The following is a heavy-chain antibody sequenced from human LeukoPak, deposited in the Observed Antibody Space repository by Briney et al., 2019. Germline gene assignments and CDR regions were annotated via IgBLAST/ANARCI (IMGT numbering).Heavy chain of an antibody. CDR1: GGSISSYY. CDR3: AREPGYSSSWYRFPYYFDY. Sequence: PSETLSLTCTVSGGSISSYYWSWIRQPPGKGLEWIGSIYHSGSTYYNPSLKSRVTISVDTSKNQFSLKLSSVTAADTAVYYCAREPGYSSSWYRFPYYFDYWGQGTLVTVSS. D-gene: IGHD6-13*01. J-gene: IGHJ4*02. V-gene: IGHV4-59*12. CDR2: IYHSGST.